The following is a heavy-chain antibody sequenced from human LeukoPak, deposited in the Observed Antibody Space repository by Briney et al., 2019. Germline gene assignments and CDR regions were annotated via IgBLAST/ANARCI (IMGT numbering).Heavy chain of an antibody. J-gene: IGHJ6*02. Sequence: GGSLRLSCAASGFTFSSYWMSWVRQAPGKGLEWVANIKQDGSEKYYVDSVKGRFTISRDNAKNSLYLQMNSLRAEDTAVYYCARPVDVDILTGYYQYYYYGMDVWGQGTTVTVSS. V-gene: IGHV3-7*03. CDR1: GFTFSSYW. CDR2: IKQDGSEK. CDR3: ARPVDVDILTGYYQYYYYGMDV. D-gene: IGHD3-9*01.